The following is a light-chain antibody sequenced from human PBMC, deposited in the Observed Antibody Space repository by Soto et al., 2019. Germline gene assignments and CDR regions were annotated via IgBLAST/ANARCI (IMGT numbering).Light chain of an antibody. V-gene: IGKV3-20*01. Sequence: IVMTQSPATLSVSPGERATLSCRASQSVSSSYLAWYQQKPGQAPRLLIYGASSRATGIPDRFSGSGSGTDFTLTISRLEPEDFAVYYCQQYGSSPETFGQGTKVDIK. CDR3: QQYGSSPET. CDR1: QSVSSSY. CDR2: GAS. J-gene: IGKJ1*01.